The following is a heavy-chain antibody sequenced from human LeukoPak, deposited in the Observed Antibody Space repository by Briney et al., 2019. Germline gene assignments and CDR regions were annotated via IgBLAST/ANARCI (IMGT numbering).Heavy chain of an antibody. Sequence: GESLKISCKGSGYSFTSYWIGWVRQMPGKGLGWMGIIYPGDSDTRYSPSFQGQVTISADKSISTAYLQWSSLKASDTAMYYCARHPDYYGSGSYYPLFDYWCQGTLVTVSS. V-gene: IGHV5-51*01. CDR1: GYSFTSYW. D-gene: IGHD3-10*01. CDR3: ARHPDYYGSGSYYPLFDY. J-gene: IGHJ4*02. CDR2: IYPGDSDT.